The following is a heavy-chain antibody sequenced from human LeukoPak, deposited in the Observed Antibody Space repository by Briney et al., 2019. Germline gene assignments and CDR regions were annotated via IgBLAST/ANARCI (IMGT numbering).Heavy chain of an antibody. V-gene: IGHV3-66*01. J-gene: IGHJ4*02. D-gene: IGHD3-10*01. Sequence: GGSLRLSCVASGFTVSSNYMSWVRQAPGKGLEWVSVIYSGGSTYYADSVKGRFTISRDNSKNTLYLQMNSLRAEDTAVYYCARTSMVRGVYYFDYWGQGTLVTVSS. CDR1: GFTVSSNY. CDR3: ARTSMVRGVYYFDY. CDR2: IYSGGST.